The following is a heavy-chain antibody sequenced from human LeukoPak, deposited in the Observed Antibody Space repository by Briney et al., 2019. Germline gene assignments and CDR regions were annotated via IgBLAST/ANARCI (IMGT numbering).Heavy chain of an antibody. CDR1: GGSISSYY. V-gene: IGHV4-59*01. J-gene: IGHJ5*02. CDR2: IYYSGST. Sequence: SETLSLTCTVSGGSISSYYWSWIRQPPGKGLEWLGYIYYSGSTNYNPSLKSRVTISVDTSKNQFSLKLSSVTAADTAVYYCAREADYGDSNYNWFDPWGQGTLVTVSS. CDR3: AREADYGDSNYNWFDP. D-gene: IGHD4-17*01.